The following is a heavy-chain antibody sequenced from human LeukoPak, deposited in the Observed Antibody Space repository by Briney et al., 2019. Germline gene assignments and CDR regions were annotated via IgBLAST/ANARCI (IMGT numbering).Heavy chain of an antibody. J-gene: IGHJ2*01. CDR3: ARGHWHIDL. Sequence: GGSLGLSCAASGFTFSSYGMHWVRQAPGKGLEWVADIWYDGSNTDDADSVKGRFTISRDNSKNTLYLQMNSLRAEDTAVYYCARGHWHIDLWGRGTLVTVSS. V-gene: IGHV3-33*08. CDR2: IWYDGSNT. CDR1: GFTFSSYG.